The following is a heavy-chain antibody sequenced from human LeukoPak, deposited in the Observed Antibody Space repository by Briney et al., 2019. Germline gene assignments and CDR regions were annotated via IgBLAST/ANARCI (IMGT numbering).Heavy chain of an antibody. CDR2: IRNKANSYTT. CDR1: GFTFSDHY. J-gene: IGHJ3*02. V-gene: IGHV3-72*01. CDR3: ARTSTGRPLDI. Sequence: GGSLRLSCAASGFTFSDHYMEWVRQAPGKGLEWVARIRNKANSYTTEYAASVEGRITISRDDSKNPLYLQVNSPKTEDTALYYCARTSTGRPLDIWGQGTVVTVSS. D-gene: IGHD1-14*01.